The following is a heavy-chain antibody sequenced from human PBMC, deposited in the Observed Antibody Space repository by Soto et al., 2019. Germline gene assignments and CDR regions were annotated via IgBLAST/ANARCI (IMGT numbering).Heavy chain of an antibody. J-gene: IGHJ6*02. CDR3: ARQGFGATHGLVDV. CDR1: GGTFSSYT. CDR2: IIPILGIA. V-gene: IGHV1-69*02. Sequence: SVRVSCKASGGTFSSYTISWVRQAPGQGLEWMGRIIPILGIANYAQKFQGRVTITADKSTSTAYMELTSVTVADTALYYCARQGFGATHGLVDVWGQGTTVTVSS. D-gene: IGHD3-10*01.